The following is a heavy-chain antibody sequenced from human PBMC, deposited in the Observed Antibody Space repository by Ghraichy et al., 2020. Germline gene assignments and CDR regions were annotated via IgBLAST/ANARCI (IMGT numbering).Heavy chain of an antibody. V-gene: IGHV3-21*01. CDR3: ARDRVAAQSYYYYGMDV. CDR1: GFTFSSYS. J-gene: IGHJ6*02. Sequence: GESLNISCAASGFTFSSYSMNWVRQAPGKELEWVSSISSSSSYIYYADSVKGRFTISRDNAKNSLYLQMNSLRAEDTAVYYCARDRVAAQSYYYYGMDVWGQGTTVTVSS. CDR2: ISSSSSYI. D-gene: IGHD6-19*01.